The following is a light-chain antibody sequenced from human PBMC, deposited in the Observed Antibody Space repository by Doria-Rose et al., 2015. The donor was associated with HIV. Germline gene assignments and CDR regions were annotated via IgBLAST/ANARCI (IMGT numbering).Light chain of an antibody. CDR2: WAS. V-gene: IGKV4-1*01. Sequence: TQSPESLGMSLGERATLNCKSNQSLLYTSKNYLAWYQQKPGQPPKLLIYWASTRQSGVTARFSGSGSGTDFTLTTSSLEAEDVAVYYCHQYYDTPSYGRGTKV. CDR1: QSLLYTSKNY. J-gene: IGKJ3*01. CDR3: HQYYDTPS.